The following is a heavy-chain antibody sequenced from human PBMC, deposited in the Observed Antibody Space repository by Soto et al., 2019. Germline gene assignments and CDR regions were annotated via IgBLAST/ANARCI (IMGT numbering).Heavy chain of an antibody. Sequence: QVQLVESGGGVVQPGRSLRLSCAASGFTFSSYAMHWVRQAPGKGLEWVAVISYDGSNKYYADSVKGRFTISRDNSKITLYLQMNSLRAEDTAVYYCARDPAYSYGSGSYRTSFDYWGQGTLVTVSS. D-gene: IGHD3-10*01. CDR2: ISYDGSNK. CDR1: GFTFSSYA. J-gene: IGHJ4*02. CDR3: ARDPAYSYGSGSYRTSFDY. V-gene: IGHV3-30-3*01.